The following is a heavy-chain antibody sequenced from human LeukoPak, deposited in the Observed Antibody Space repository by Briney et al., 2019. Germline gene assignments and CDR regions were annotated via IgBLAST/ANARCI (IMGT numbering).Heavy chain of an antibody. D-gene: IGHD3-22*01. CDR3: TREMVMIDY. V-gene: IGHV3-7*03. J-gene: IGHJ4*02. Sequence: TGGSLRLSCAASGFIFSDYWMSWVRQAPGKGLEWVANIKQDGSEKYYVGSVKGRFTISRDNAKSSLYLQMNSLRAEDTAVYYCTREMVMIDYWGQGNLVTVSS. CDR1: GFIFSDYW. CDR2: IKQDGSEK.